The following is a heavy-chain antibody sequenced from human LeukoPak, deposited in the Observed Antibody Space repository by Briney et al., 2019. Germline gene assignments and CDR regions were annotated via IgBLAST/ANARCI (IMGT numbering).Heavy chain of an antibody. V-gene: IGHV4-4*07. J-gene: IGHJ4*02. CDR1: GGSISIYY. CDR3: ARGTTAAAGIFDC. CDR2: IYSSGST. D-gene: IGHD6-13*01. Sequence: PSETLSLTCSVSGGSISIYYWSWVRRPAGKGLVGIGRIYSSGSTNYNPSLNSRVTMSVDTSNNQFSLRLTSVTAADTAVYYCARGTTAAAGIFDCWGQGTLVTVSS.